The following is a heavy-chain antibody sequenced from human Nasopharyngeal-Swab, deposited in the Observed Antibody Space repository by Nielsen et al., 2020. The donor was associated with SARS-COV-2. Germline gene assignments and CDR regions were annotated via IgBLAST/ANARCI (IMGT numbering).Heavy chain of an antibody. CDR2: ISGSGGST. J-gene: IGHJ4*02. V-gene: IGHV3-23*01. D-gene: IGHD3-10*01. CDR3: ATGGDVNYFDY. Sequence: GGSLRLSCAASGFTFSSYAMSWVRQAPGKGLEWVSAISGSGGSTYYADSVKGRFTISRDNSKNTLYLQMNSLRAEDTAVYFCATGGDVNYFDYWGQGTLVTVSS. CDR1: GFTFSSYA.